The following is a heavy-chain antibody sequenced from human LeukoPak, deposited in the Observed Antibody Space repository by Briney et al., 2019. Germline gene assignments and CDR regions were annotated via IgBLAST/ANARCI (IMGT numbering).Heavy chain of an antibody. Sequence: SETLSLTCSVSGASISTETYYWVWVRQSAGKGLEWIGRISSRGFTDYSPSLNSRVTILRDTSRNQFSLGLRFVTATDTAVYYCVRDRSYGGSRFDTWGQGIQVTVSS. CDR3: VRDRSYGGSRFDT. CDR2: ISSRGFT. V-gene: IGHV4-61*02. CDR1: GASISTETYY. D-gene: IGHD1-26*01. J-gene: IGHJ5*02.